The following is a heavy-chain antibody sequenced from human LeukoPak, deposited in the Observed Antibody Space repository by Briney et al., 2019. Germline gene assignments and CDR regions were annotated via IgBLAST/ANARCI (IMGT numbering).Heavy chain of an antibody. D-gene: IGHD3-22*01. Sequence: SETLSLTCAVYGGSFSGYYWSWLRQPPGKGLEWIGEINHSGSTNYNPSLKSRVTISVDTSKNQFSLKLSSVTAADTAVYYCARGGYYYDSVNWFDPWGQGTLVTVSS. CDR3: ARGGYYYDSVNWFDP. V-gene: IGHV4-34*01. CDR2: INHSGST. J-gene: IGHJ5*02. CDR1: GGSFSGYY.